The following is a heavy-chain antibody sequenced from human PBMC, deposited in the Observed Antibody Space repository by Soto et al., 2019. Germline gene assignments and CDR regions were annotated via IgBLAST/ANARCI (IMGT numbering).Heavy chain of an antibody. CDR2: ISYDGSNK. CDR3: ARVASYGSGSYSPAFDY. J-gene: IGHJ4*02. V-gene: IGHV3-30-3*01. D-gene: IGHD3-10*01. CDR1: GFTFSSYA. Sequence: GGSLRLSCAASGFTFSSYAMHWVRQAPGKGLEWVAVISYDGSNKYYADSVKGRFTISRDNSKNTLYLQMNSLRAEDTAVYYCARVASYGSGSYSPAFDYWGQGTLVTVSS.